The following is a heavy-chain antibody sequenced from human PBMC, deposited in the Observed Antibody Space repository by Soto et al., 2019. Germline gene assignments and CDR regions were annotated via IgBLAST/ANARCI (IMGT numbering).Heavy chain of an antibody. Sequence: QVQLVQSGAEVKKPGASVKVSCKASGYTITSYGIRWVRKAPGQGLEWMGWISASNGNTNYAQKLQGRVTMTTDTSPSTAYMELRSLRSDDTAVYYCARLNDGSGSYYNAWFDHWGQGTLVTVSS. CDR1: GYTITSYG. CDR2: ISASNGNT. CDR3: ARLNDGSGSYYNAWFDH. V-gene: IGHV1-18*01. D-gene: IGHD3-10*01. J-gene: IGHJ5*02.